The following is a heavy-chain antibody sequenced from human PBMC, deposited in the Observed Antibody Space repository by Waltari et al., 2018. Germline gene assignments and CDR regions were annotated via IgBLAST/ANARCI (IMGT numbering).Heavy chain of an antibody. CDR3: ARRVGSYPYFDY. CDR1: GGSISSNY. Sequence: QLQLQESGPGLVKPPETLSLTCAVSGGSISSNYWSWIRQTPGKGLEWIGYIYGSSSSTNYNPSLKSRVTLSVDTSKNQFSLKLISVTAADTAVYYCARRVGSYPYFDYWGQGVLVTVSS. J-gene: IGHJ4*02. CDR2: IYGSSSST. V-gene: IGHV4-59*12. D-gene: IGHD1-26*01.